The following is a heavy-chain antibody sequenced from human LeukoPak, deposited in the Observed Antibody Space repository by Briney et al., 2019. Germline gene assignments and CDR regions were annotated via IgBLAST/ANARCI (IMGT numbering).Heavy chain of an antibody. CDR1: GFTFSTYC. V-gene: IGHV3-7*05. CDR3: ARGQSWAFDF. CDR2: IKPDGSEK. D-gene: IGHD7-27*01. J-gene: IGHJ4*02. Sequence: PGGSLRLSCAASGFTFSTYCMSWVRQAPGKGLQWVVNIKPDGSEKYYVDSVKGRFTISRDNAKNSVDLQMNSLRVEDTAVYYCARGQSWAFDFWGQGTLVTVSS.